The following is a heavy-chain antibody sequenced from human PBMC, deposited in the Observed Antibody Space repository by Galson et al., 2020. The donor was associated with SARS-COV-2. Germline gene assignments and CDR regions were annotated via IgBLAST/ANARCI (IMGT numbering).Heavy chain of an antibody. V-gene: IGHV3-49*03. CDR2: IRTKAYGGTT. Sequence: GGSLRLSCTASGFTFGNYAMSWFRQAPGKGLECVVFIRTKAYGGTTEYAASVKGRLTISRDDSKSIAYLQMNSLKTEDTAVYYCAAGFIAGTFEYWGQGTLVTVSS. CDR1: GFTFGNYA. CDR3: AAGFIAGTFEY. J-gene: IGHJ4*02. D-gene: IGHD6-13*01.